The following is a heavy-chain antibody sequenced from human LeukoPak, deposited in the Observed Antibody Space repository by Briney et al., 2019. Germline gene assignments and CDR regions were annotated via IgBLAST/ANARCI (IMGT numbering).Heavy chain of an antibody. CDR3: ARVLGYDSSGYIAY. CDR2: ISAYNGNT. Sequence: ASVKVSCKASGYTFTSYGISWVRQAPGQGLEWMGWISAYNGNTNYAQKLQGRVTMTTDTSTSTAYMELRSLRSDDTAVYYCARVLGYDSSGYIAYWGQGTLVTVSP. V-gene: IGHV1-18*01. CDR1: GYTFTSYG. D-gene: IGHD3-22*01. J-gene: IGHJ4*02.